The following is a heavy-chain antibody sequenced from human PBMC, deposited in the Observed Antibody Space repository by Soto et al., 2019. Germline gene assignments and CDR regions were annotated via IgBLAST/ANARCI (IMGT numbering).Heavy chain of an antibody. CDR3: ARLPRGGWYYFDY. J-gene: IGHJ4*02. D-gene: IGHD6-19*01. Sequence: QVQLQESGPGLVKPSETLSLTCTVSGDSISRYYWSWIRQPPGKGLEWIGYIYHTGSTNYNPSLKSRVTISVDTSKNQFSLKLGSVTAADTAVYYCARLPRGGWYYFDYWGQGTLVTVSS. CDR2: IYHTGST. CDR1: GDSISRYY. V-gene: IGHV4-59*08.